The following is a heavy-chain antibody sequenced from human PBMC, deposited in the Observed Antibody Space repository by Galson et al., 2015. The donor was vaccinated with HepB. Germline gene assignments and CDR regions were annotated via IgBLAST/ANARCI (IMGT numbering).Heavy chain of an antibody. CDR1: GYTFTSYD. J-gene: IGHJ6*02. V-gene: IGHV1-3*01. CDR2: INAGNGNT. CDR3: ARVDGDYDHYGMDV. D-gene: IGHD4-17*01. Sequence: SVKVSCKASGYTFTSYDMHWVRQAPGQRLEWMGWINAGNGNTKYSQKFQGRATITRDTSASTAYTELRSLRSDDTAVYYCARVDGDYDHYGMDVWGQGTTVTVSS.